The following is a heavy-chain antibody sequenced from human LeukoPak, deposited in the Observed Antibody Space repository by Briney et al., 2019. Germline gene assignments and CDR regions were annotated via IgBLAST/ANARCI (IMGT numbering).Heavy chain of an antibody. CDR1: GGSISSSSYY. Sequence: SETLSLTCTVSGGSISSSSYYWCWIRQPPGKGLEWIGSIFYTGSTYYNPSLSLKSRVTISVDTSKNQFSLKLSSMTAADTAVYYCARDTPSGGPFDAFDIWGQGTMVTVSS. CDR3: ARDTPSGGPFDAFDI. D-gene: IGHD3-10*01. J-gene: IGHJ3*02. V-gene: IGHV4-39*07. CDR2: IFYTGST.